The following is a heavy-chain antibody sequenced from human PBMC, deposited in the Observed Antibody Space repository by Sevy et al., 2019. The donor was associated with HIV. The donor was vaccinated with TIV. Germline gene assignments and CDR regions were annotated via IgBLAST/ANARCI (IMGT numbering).Heavy chain of an antibody. CDR3: TADPSEYCSGFRCYPGNYYYYGMDV. D-gene: IGHD2-15*01. Sequence: GGSLRLSCAASGFTFKNAWMSWVRQTPGKGLEWVGRIKRKSDDGTADYATPVKGRFTIFRDDSKDRLYLQINRLKTEDKGLYYCTADPSEYCSGFRCYPGNYYYYGMDVWGQGTTVTVSS. CDR2: IKRKSDDGTA. V-gene: IGHV3-15*01. CDR1: GFTFKNAW. J-gene: IGHJ6*02.